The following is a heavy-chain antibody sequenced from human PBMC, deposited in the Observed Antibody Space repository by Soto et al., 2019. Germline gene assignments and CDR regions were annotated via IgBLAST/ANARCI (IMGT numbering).Heavy chain of an antibody. CDR2: TSAYNGNT. Sequence: ASVKVSCKASGYTFTSYGISWVRQAPGQGLEWMGWTSAYNGNTNYAQKLQGRVTMTTDTSTSTAYMELRSLRSDDTAVYYCARDQSYYDFWSGYSLFDYWGQGTLVTVSS. J-gene: IGHJ4*02. CDR3: ARDQSYYDFWSGYSLFDY. CDR1: GYTFTSYG. V-gene: IGHV1-18*01. D-gene: IGHD3-3*01.